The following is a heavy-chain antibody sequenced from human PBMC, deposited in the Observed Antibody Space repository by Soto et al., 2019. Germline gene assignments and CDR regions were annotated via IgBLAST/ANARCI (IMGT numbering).Heavy chain of an antibody. CDR3: ARLSGYSSGWYQYFQH. J-gene: IGHJ1*01. V-gene: IGHV3-7*03. D-gene: IGHD6-19*01. Sequence: GGSLRLSCAASGFTFSSYWMSWVRQSPGKGLEWVANIKQDGSEKYYVDSVKGRFTISRDNAKNSLYLQMNSLRAEDTAVYYCARLSGYSSGWYQYFQHWGRGTLVTVSS. CDR2: IKQDGSEK. CDR1: GFTFSSYW.